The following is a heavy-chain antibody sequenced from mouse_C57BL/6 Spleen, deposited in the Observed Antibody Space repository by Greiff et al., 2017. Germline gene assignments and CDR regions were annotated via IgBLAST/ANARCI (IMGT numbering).Heavy chain of an antibody. CDR3: ARDHDGYYWFAY. J-gene: IGHJ3*01. V-gene: IGHV1-55*01. D-gene: IGHD2-3*01. Sequence: QVQLQQPGAELVKPGASVKMSCKASGYTFTSYWITWVKQRPGQGLEWIGDIYPGSGSTNYNEKFKSKATLTVDTSSSTAYMQLSSLTSEDSAVYFCARDHDGYYWFAYWGQGTLVTVSA. CDR2: IYPGSGST. CDR1: GYTFTSYW.